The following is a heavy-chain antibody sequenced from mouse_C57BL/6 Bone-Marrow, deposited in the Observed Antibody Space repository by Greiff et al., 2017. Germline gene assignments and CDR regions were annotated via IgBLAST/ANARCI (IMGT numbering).Heavy chain of an antibody. J-gene: IGHJ1*03. Sequence: QVQLQQSGAELARPGASVKLSCKASGYTFTSYGISWVKQRTGQGLEWIGEIYPRSGNTYYNEKFKGKATLTADKSSSTAYMELRSLTSEDSAVYFCARETTVVSYWYCDVWGTGTTVTVSS. D-gene: IGHD1-1*01. V-gene: IGHV1-81*01. CDR3: ARETTVVSYWYCDV. CDR2: IYPRSGNT. CDR1: GYTFTSYG.